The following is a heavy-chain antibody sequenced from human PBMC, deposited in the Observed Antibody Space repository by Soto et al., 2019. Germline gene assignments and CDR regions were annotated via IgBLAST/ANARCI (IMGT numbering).Heavy chain of an antibody. CDR3: ARMVPPNYRGFDY. CDR2: INAGNGNT. CDR1: GYTFTTYA. V-gene: IGHV1-3*01. J-gene: IGHJ4*02. D-gene: IGHD3-10*01. Sequence: QVQLVQSGAEVKKPGASVKVSCKASGYTFTTYAMHWVRQAPGQRLEWMGWINAGNGNTEYSQRFQGRATITSDTSASTAYMALSSLRSEDPAVYYCARMVPPNYRGFDYWGQGTLVTVSS.